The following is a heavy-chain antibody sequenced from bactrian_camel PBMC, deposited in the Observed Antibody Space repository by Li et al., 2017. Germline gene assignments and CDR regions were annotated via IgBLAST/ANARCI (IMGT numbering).Heavy chain of an antibody. CDR2: IDVGGYPP. CDR1: GYIGNRNC. D-gene: IGHD6*01. V-gene: IGHV3S1*01. CDR3: ALTYGTDTAWSPLSRISYNY. J-gene: IGHJ4*01. Sequence: HVQLVESGGGSLQAGASLRLSCAASGYIGNRNCMAWFRQAPGKEREGVAVIDVGGYPPWYSDSVKGRFTINRDIVESTLYLRMNRLKPEDTAMYYCALTYGTDTAWSPLSRISYNYWGQGTQVTVS.